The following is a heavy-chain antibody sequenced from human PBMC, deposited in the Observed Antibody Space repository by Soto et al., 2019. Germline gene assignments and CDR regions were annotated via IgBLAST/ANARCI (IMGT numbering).Heavy chain of an antibody. CDR2: IDPSDSQT. D-gene: IGHD5-18*01. CDR1: GYSFAGYW. J-gene: IGHJ5*02. Sequence: GESLKISCKGSGYSFAGYWITWVRQKPGKGLEWMGRIDPSDSQTYYSPSFRGHVTISVTKSITTVFLQWSSLRASDTAMYYCARQKYASDTGPNLQYYLDPWGQGTPVPSPQ. CDR3: ARQKYASDTGPNLQYYLDP. V-gene: IGHV5-10-1*01.